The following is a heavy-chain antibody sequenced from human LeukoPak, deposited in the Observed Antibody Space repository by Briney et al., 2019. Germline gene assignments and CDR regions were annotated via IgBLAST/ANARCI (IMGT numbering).Heavy chain of an antibody. CDR3: ARDDGSGSYVWFDP. J-gene: IGHJ5*02. CDR2: INPNSGGT. D-gene: IGHD3-10*01. CDR1: GYTFTGYY. Sequence: ASVKVSCKASGYTFTGYYMHWVRQAPGQGLEWMGWINPNSGGTNYAQKFQGWVTMTRDTSISTAYMELSRLTSDDTAVYYCARDDGSGSYVWFDPWGQGTLVTVSS. V-gene: IGHV1-2*04.